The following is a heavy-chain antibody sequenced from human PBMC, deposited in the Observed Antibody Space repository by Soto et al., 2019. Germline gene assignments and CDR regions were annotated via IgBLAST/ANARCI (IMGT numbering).Heavy chain of an antibody. CDR2: IKSDGSST. D-gene: IGHD3-9*01. Sequence: GALLLSCAASGFTFSAYWMHWVRQAPGRGLVWVSRIKSDGSSTYYADSVKGRFTISRDNAKNTLHLQMDSLRAEDTAVYYCTRDFDTWGQGTLVTVYS. CDR1: GFTFSAYW. J-gene: IGHJ1*01. CDR3: TRDFDT. V-gene: IGHV3-74*01.